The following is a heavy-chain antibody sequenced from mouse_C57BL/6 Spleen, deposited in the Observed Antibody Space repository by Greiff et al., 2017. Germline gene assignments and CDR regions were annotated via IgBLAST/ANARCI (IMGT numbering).Heavy chain of an antibody. CDR1: GYTFTDYE. CDR3: TSAYLDY. J-gene: IGHJ2*01. V-gene: IGHV1-15*01. Sequence: VQLQQSGAELVRPGASVTLSCKASGYTFTDYEMHWVKQTPVHGLEWIGAIDPETGGTAYNQKFKGKAILAADKSSSTAYMELRSLTSEDSAVYYCTSAYLDYWGQGTTLTVSS. CDR2: IDPETGGT.